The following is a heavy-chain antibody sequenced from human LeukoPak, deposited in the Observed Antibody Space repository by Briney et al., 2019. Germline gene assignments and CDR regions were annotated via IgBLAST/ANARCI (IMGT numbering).Heavy chain of an antibody. D-gene: IGHD4-17*01. J-gene: IGHJ6*02. CDR2: IYYSGTT. CDR1: GGSISSSSYY. Sequence: KPSETLSLTCAVSGGSISSSSYYWGWIRQPPGKGLEWIGSIYYSGTTYYNPSLKSRVTISVATSNNQFSLRLSSVTAADTAVYYCARSLYGDFPPFHYYGMDVWGHGTTVTVSS. CDR3: ARSLYGDFPPFHYYGMDV. V-gene: IGHV4-39*01.